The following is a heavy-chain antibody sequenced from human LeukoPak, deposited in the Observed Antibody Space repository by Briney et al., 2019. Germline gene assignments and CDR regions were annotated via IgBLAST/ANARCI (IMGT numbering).Heavy chain of an antibody. J-gene: IGHJ4*02. Sequence: GGSLRLSCAASGFTFSSYGMHWVRQAPGKGLEWVAFIRYDGSNKYYADSVKGRFTISRDNSKNTLYLQMNSLRAEDTAVYYCAKHYDFWSGYLDYWGQGTLVTVSS. CDR1: GFTFSSYG. CDR3: AKHYDFWSGYLDY. D-gene: IGHD3-3*01. V-gene: IGHV3-30*02. CDR2: IRYDGSNK.